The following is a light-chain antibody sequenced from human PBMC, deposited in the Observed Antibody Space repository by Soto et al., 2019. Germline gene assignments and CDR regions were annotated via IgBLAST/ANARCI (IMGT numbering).Light chain of an antibody. V-gene: IGKV3-20*01. CDR2: GAF. Sequence: MEATSVLPGSPRKSDTYSCRASQSVSSNYLAWYQQKPGQAPRLLIYGAFKRATGIPDRFSGSGSGTDFTLTLSRMDPEDLPAYRSQQYGRSTRTLGSRTKVDIK. J-gene: IGKJ1*01. CDR1: QSVSSNY. CDR3: QQYGRSTRT.